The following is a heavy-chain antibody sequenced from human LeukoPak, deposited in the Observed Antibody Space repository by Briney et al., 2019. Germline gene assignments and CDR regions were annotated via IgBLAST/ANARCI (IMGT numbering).Heavy chain of an antibody. CDR2: IYYSGRT. CDR3: AIRRYYDASGYLE. J-gene: IGHJ1*01. Sequence: SETLSLTCSVSGDSVSRSDSYWDWIRQPPGKGLEWIGTIYYSGRTYYSPSLKSRVTMSVDPSNNQFSLNLRSVTAADTALYYCAIRRYYDASGYLEWGQGTLLSVSS. V-gene: IGHV4-39*01. D-gene: IGHD3-22*01. CDR1: GDSVSRSDSY.